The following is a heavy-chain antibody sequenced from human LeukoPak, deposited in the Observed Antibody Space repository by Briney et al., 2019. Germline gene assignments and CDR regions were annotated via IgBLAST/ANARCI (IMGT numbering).Heavy chain of an antibody. V-gene: IGHV3-7*03. J-gene: IGHJ4*02. CDR1: GFTFSSYW. CDR2: IKQDGSEK. D-gene: IGHD6-13*01. Sequence: GGSLRLSCAASGFTFSSYWMSWVRRAPGKGLEWVANIKQDGSEKYYVDSVKGRFTISRDNAKNSLYLQMNSLRAEDTAVYYCARVGVEQQLEEYYFDHWGQGTLVTVSS. CDR3: ARVGVEQQLEEYYFDH.